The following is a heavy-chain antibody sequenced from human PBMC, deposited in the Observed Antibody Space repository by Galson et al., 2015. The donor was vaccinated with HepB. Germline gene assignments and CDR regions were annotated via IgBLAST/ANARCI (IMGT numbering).Heavy chain of an antibody. Sequence: SLRLSCAASGFTFSSYAMHWVRQAPGKGLEWVAVISYDGSNKYYAGSVKGRFTISRDNSKNTLYLQMNSLRAEDTAVYYCARGAPTLYWGQGTLVTVSS. CDR2: ISYDGSNK. CDR3: ARGAPTLY. CDR1: GFTFSSYA. V-gene: IGHV3-30*04. J-gene: IGHJ4*02.